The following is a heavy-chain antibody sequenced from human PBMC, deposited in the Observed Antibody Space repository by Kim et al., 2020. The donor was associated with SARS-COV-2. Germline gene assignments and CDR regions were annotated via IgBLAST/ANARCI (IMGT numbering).Heavy chain of an antibody. CDR3: ARDPDTNGWSDFDF. D-gene: IGHD2-8*01. J-gene: IGHJ4*02. V-gene: IGHV3-74*01. Sequence: EASVQRRFTISRDNAKTTLYLHMNSLRAEDTAVYYCARDPDTNGWSDFDFWGQGTLVTVSS.